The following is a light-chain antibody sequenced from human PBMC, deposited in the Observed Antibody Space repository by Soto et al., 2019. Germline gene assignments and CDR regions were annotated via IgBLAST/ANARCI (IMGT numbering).Light chain of an antibody. CDR1: QTVSGSY. J-gene: IGKJ3*01. V-gene: IGKV3-20*01. CDR3: QQYGNSPGFT. CDR2: GAS. Sequence: EIVLTQSPGTLSLSPGERGTLSCRASQTVSGSYVAWYQQKPGQAPRLLIYGASSRATGIPDRFSGSGSGTDFTLTISRLEPEDFAVYYCQQYGNSPGFTFGPGTKADIK.